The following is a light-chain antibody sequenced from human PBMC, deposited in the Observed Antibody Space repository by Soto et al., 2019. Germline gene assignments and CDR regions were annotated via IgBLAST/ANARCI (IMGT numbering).Light chain of an antibody. CDR3: SSYTSSSTLYV. Sequence: QSVLTQPASVSGSPGQSITISCTVTSSDVGSYNYVSWYQQHPGKAPKLMIYEVSDRPSGVSNRFSGSKSGNTASLTISGLQAEDEADYYCSSYTSSSTLYVFGTGTKVTVL. V-gene: IGLV2-14*01. CDR2: EVS. J-gene: IGLJ1*01. CDR1: SSDVGSYNY.